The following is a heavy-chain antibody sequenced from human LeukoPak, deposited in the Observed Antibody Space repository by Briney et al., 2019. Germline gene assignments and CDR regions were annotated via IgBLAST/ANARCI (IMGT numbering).Heavy chain of an antibody. CDR2: ISYDGSNK. Sequence: GGSLRLSCAASRFTFSNYWMSWVRQAPGKGLEWVAVISYDGSNKYYADSVKGRFTISRDNSKNTLYLQMHSLRAEDTAVYYCTREKSQSRNYYYYGMDVWGQGTTVTVSS. CDR3: TREKSQSRNYYYYGMDV. V-gene: IGHV3-30*03. CDR1: RFTFSNYW. J-gene: IGHJ6*02.